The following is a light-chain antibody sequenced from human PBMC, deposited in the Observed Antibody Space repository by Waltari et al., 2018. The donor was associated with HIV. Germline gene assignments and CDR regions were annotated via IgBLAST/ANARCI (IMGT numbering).Light chain of an antibody. V-gene: IGLV1-51*01. Sequence: QSVFTQPPSVSAPPGQKVTIPCSGSTSNIGNNYVSWYQQLPATAPKLLIYDNNKRPSGIPDRFSGSKSGTSATLGITGLQTGDEADYYCGAWDSSLSAVVFGTGTKVTVL. CDR2: DNN. J-gene: IGLJ1*01. CDR1: TSNIGNNY. CDR3: GAWDSSLSAVV.